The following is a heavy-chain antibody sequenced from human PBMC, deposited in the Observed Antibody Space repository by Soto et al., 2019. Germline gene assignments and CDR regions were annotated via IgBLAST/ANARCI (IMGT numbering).Heavy chain of an antibody. J-gene: IGHJ6*02. CDR2: ISYDGSNK. CDR1: GFTFSSYA. D-gene: IGHD6-13*01. CDR3: ARDLSVAAAGTGYYYYYYGMDV. V-gene: IGHV3-30-3*01. Sequence: GGSLRLSCVASGFTFSSYAMHWVRQAPGKGLEWVAVISYDGSNKYYADSVKGRFTISRDNSKNTLYLQMNSLRAEDTAVYYCARDLSVAAAGTGYYYYYYGMDVWGQGTTVTVSS.